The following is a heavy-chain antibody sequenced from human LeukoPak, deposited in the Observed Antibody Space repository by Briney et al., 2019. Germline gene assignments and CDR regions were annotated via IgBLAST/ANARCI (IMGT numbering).Heavy chain of an antibody. CDR3: TTGPAYYYDSSGYLAFDN. CDR2: IKSKTDGETR. J-gene: IGHJ3*02. Sequence: PGGSLTLSCAASGFTFSNAWMSWVRQAPGKGLEGVGRIKSKTDGETRDYAAPVKGRFTISRDDSKNTLYLQMNSLKTEDTDVYYCTTGPAYYYDSSGYLAFDNWGQGTMVTVSS. D-gene: IGHD3-22*01. CDR1: GFTFSNAW. V-gene: IGHV3-15*01.